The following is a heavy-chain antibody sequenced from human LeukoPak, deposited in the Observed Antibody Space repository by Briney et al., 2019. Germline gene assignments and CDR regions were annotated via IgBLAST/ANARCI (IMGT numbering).Heavy chain of an antibody. CDR1: GGSIDSYY. D-gene: IGHD3-16*01. Sequence: TSEILSLTCTVSGGSIDSYYWSWIRQPPGKGLEWIGYIWTSGSANYKASLKSRLTISGDTSTNQFSLQLSSVTAADTAVYYCARLLGNYLDYWGQGILVTVSS. V-gene: IGHV4-4*08. CDR3: ARLLGNYLDY. CDR2: IWTSGSA. J-gene: IGHJ4*02.